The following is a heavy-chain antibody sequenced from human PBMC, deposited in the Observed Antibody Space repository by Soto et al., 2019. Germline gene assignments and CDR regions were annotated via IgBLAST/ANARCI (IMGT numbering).Heavy chain of an antibody. Sequence: QVQLVQSGAEMKEPGSSVKVSCKTSGGTFSSSAISWLRQAPGQGLEWMGGIIPLFRTPDYAQKFQGRVTLASNVATSTAYMELSSLRSEDMAVHYCSRDNYRIQLRGNYYYILDVSGQGTTITVSS. D-gene: IGHD3-16*01. CDR3: SRDNYRIQLRGNYYYILDV. J-gene: IGHJ6*02. V-gene: IGHV1-69*05. CDR2: IIPLFRTP. CDR1: GGTFSSSA.